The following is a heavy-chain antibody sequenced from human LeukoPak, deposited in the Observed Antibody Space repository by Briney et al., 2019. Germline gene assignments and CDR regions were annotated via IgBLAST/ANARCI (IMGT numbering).Heavy chain of an antibody. D-gene: IGHD5-12*01. CDR3: AKDVGVYSGYDSIGY. CDR2: ISGSGGST. V-gene: IGHV3-23*01. J-gene: IGHJ4*02. Sequence: GGSLRLSCAASGFTFSSYAMSWVRQAPGKGLEWVSAISGSGGSTYYADSVMGRFTISRDNSKNTLYLQMNSQRAEDTAVYYCAKDVGVYSGYDSIGYWGQGTLVTVSS. CDR1: GFTFSSYA.